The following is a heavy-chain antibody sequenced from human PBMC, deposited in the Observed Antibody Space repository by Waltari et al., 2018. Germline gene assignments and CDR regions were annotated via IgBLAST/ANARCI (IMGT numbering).Heavy chain of an antibody. J-gene: IGHJ4*02. V-gene: IGHV3-7*04. CDR2: IKEDGTEE. Sequence: EVQLVESGGGLVQPGGSLRLSCTASGFTFVNYWMSWVRQAPGKGVQWVAYIKEDGTEESYLDSLKGRFTISRDDAKNSLHLQMNSLRVEDTAIYYCARVSKGIHFDYWGQGTLVTVSS. CDR3: ARVSKGIHFDY. CDR1: GFTFVNYW.